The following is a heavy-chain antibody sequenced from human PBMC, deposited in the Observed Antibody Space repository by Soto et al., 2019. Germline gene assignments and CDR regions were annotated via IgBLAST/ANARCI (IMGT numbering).Heavy chain of an antibody. J-gene: IGHJ4*02. V-gene: IGHV1-18*01. Sequence: ASVKVSCKASGYTFTSYGISWVRQAPGQGLEWMGWISAYNGNTNYAQKLQGRVTMTTDTSTSTAYMELRSLRSEDTAVYYCARSIVLMVYADFDYWGQGTPVTVSS. CDR3: ARSIVLMVYADFDY. D-gene: IGHD2-8*01. CDR2: ISAYNGNT. CDR1: GYTFTSYG.